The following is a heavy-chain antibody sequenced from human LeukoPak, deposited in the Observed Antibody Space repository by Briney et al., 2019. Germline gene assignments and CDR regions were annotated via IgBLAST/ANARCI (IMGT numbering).Heavy chain of an antibody. CDR1: GFLFSSFE. D-gene: IGHD3-10*01. Sequence: GGSLRLSCAASGFLFSSFEVNWVRQAPGKGLEWVSYISSSGITIYYADSVKGRFTISRDNAKNSLYLQMNSLRAEDTAVYYCARTVRRVLLWFGESKKKDWYFDLWGRGTLVTVSS. V-gene: IGHV3-48*03. CDR3: ARTVRRVLLWFGESKKKDWYFDL. J-gene: IGHJ2*01. CDR2: ISSSGITI.